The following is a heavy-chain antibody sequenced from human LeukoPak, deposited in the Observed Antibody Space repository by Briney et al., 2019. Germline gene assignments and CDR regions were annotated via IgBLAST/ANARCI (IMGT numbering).Heavy chain of an antibody. V-gene: IGHV1-3*01. CDR2: INAGNGNT. CDR3: ARPLYGGYAGEFDY. J-gene: IGHJ4*02. CDR1: GYTFTSYA. D-gene: IGHD5-12*01. Sequence: ASVTVSCKASGYTFTSYAMHWVRQAPGQRLEWMGWINAGNGNTKYSQKFQGRVTITRDTSASTAYMELSSLRSEDTAVYYCARPLYGGYAGEFDYWGQGTLVTVSS.